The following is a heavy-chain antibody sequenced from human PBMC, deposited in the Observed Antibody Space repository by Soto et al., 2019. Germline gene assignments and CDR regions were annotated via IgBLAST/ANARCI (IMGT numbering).Heavy chain of an antibody. CDR3: ARGQMQLVLY. J-gene: IGHJ4*02. D-gene: IGHD6-6*01. Sequence: ESGGGVVQPGRSLRLSCAASGFTFSSYAMHWVRQAPGKGLEWVAVISYDGSNKYYADSVKGRFTISRDNSKNTLYLQMNSLRAEDTAVYYCARGQMQLVLYWGQGTLVTVSS. V-gene: IGHV3-30-3*01. CDR1: GFTFSSYA. CDR2: ISYDGSNK.